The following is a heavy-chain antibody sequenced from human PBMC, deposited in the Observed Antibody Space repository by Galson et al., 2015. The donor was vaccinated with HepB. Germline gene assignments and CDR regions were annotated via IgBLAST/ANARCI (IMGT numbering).Heavy chain of an antibody. CDR3: ARAFSSPILWFGELFDYYYGMDV. Sequence: SLRLSCAAFGFTFSSYWMSWVRQAPGKGLEWVANIKQDGSEKYYVDSVKGRFTISRDNAKNSLYLQMNSLRAEDTAVYYCARAFSSPILWFGELFDYYYGMDVWGQGTTVTVSS. CDR2: IKQDGSEK. J-gene: IGHJ6*02. D-gene: IGHD3-10*01. V-gene: IGHV3-7*01. CDR1: GFTFSSYW.